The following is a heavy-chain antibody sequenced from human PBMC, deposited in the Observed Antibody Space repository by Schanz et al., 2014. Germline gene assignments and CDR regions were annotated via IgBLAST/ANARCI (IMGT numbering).Heavy chain of an antibody. Sequence: EVQLVESGGGLVQPGGSLRLSCAASGYTFSDHFMDWVRQAPGRGLEWVSFISASGDSTSYADSVKGRFTISRDNSKNTLYLQMNSLRDEDTAMYYCARRVPYSFGLDVWGQGATVTVSS. CDR1: GYTFSDHF. D-gene: IGHD1-1*01. J-gene: IGHJ6*02. CDR3: ARRVPYSFGLDV. V-gene: IGHV3-23*04. CDR2: ISASGDST.